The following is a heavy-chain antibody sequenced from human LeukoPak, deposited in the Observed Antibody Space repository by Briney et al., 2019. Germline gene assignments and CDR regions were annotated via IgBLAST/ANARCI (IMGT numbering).Heavy chain of an antibody. J-gene: IGHJ4*02. Sequence: GGSLRLSCAASGFTFDDYAMHWVRQAPGKGLEWVSGISWNSGSIGYADSVKGRFTISRDNSKNTLYLQMNSLRAEDTAVYYCAKVGYTYYYGSGSYLDYWGQGTLVTVSS. CDR2: ISWNSGSI. D-gene: IGHD3-10*01. CDR1: GFTFDDYA. V-gene: IGHV3-9*01. CDR3: AKVGYTYYYGSGSYLDY.